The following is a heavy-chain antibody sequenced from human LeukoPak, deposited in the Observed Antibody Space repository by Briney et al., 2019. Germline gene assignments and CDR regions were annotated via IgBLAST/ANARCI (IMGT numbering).Heavy chain of an antibody. Sequence: PGGSLRLSCAASGFTVSRNYMSWVRQAPGKGLEWVSVINSGGSPCYADSVKGRFTISRDNSKNTLYLRMNSLRAEDTAVYYCARGVAVAGGTDYWGQGTLVTVSS. V-gene: IGHV3-53*01. CDR3: ARGVAVAGGTDY. D-gene: IGHD6-19*01. CDR1: GFTVSRNY. CDR2: INSGGSP. J-gene: IGHJ4*02.